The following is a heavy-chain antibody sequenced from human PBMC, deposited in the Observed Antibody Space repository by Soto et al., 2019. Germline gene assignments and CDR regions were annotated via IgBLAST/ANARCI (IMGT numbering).Heavy chain of an antibody. D-gene: IGHD3-16*01. Sequence: PSETLSLTCNVSGASISSGDYYWSWIRQPPGKGLEWIGYIYFSESTSYNPSLKSRVTISGDKSKNQFSLRVTSVTAADTAVYYCGIVDRITFGGITGPNDALDRWGQGKMVTVS. J-gene: IGHJ3*01. CDR2: IYFSEST. V-gene: IGHV4-30-4*01. CDR1: GASISSGDYY. CDR3: GIVDRITFGGITGPNDALDR.